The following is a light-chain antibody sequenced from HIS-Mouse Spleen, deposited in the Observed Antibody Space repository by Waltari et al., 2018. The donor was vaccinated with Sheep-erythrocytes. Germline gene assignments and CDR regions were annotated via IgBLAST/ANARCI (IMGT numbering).Light chain of an antibody. V-gene: IGLV3-1*01. CDR1: ALPKKY. CDR2: QDS. Sequence: SYELTQPPSVSVSPGQTARITCSGDALPKKYAYWYQQKSGQAPVLVIYQDSKRPSGIPEGFSGSNSGNTATLTISGTQAMDEADYYCQAWDSSTAWVFGGGTKLTVL. J-gene: IGLJ3*02. CDR3: QAWDSSTAWV.